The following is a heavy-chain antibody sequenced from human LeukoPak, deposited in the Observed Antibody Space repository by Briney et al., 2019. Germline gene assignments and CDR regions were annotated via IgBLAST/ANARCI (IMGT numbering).Heavy chain of an antibody. Sequence: QAGGSLRLSRAASGFTFSSFAINWVRQAPGKGLEWVSYISSSGNTIYYADSVKGRFTISRDNAKNSLYLQMNSLRADDTAIYYCARDRSGWYYFDYWGQGTLVTVSS. J-gene: IGHJ4*02. CDR3: ARDRSGWYYFDY. D-gene: IGHD6-19*01. CDR2: ISSSGNTI. V-gene: IGHV3-48*03. CDR1: GFTFSSFA.